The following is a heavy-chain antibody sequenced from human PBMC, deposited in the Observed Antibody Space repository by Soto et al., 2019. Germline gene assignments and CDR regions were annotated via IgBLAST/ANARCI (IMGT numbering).Heavy chain of an antibody. V-gene: IGHV3-48*02. J-gene: IGHJ4*02. D-gene: IGHD1-26*01. CDR1: GFTFSSYS. CDR3: ARDWSGSYQHANTFDY. CDR2: ISSSSSTI. Sequence: EGSLRLSCAASGFTFSSYSMNWVRQAPGKGLEWVSYISSSSSTIYYADSVKGRFTISRDNAKNSLYLQMNSLRDEDTAVYYCARDWSGSYQHANTFDYWGQGTLVTVSS.